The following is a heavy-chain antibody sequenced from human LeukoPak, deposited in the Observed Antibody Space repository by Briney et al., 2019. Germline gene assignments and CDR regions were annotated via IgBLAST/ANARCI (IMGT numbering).Heavy chain of an antibody. CDR3: AKEQRYSSGWYGVYYGMDV. CDR2: IWYDGSNK. V-gene: IGHV3-33*06. J-gene: IGHJ6*02. Sequence: PGRSLRLSCAASGFTFSSYGMHWVRQAPGEGLEWVAVIWYDGSNKYYADSVKGRFTISRDNSKNTLYLQMNSLRAEDTAVYYCAKEQRYSSGWYGVYYGMDVWGQGTTVTVSS. CDR1: GFTFSSYG. D-gene: IGHD6-19*01.